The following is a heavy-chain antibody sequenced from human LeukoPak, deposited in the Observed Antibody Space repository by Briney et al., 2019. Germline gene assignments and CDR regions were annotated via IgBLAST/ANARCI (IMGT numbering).Heavy chain of an antibody. V-gene: IGHV1-46*01. CDR2: INPSGGST. D-gene: IGHD5-12*01. CDR1: GYTFTSYY. J-gene: IGHJ4*02. CDR3: ARDPARRESGYDSPFDY. Sequence: ASVTVSCKASGYTFTSYYMHWVRQAPGQGLEWMGIINPSGGSTSYAQKFQGRVTMTRDTSTSTVYMELSSLRSEDTAVYYCARDPARRESGYDSPFDYWGQGTLVTVSS.